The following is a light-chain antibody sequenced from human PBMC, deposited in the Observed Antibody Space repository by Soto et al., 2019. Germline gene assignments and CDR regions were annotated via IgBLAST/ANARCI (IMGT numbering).Light chain of an antibody. CDR1: QDISNY. V-gene: IGKV1-33*01. CDR2: DAS. Sequence: DIQMTQSPSSLSASVGDRVTITCQASQDISNYLNWYQQKPGKAPKLLIYDASNLETGVPSRFSGSGSGTDFTFTISRLQPEDIATYYCQQYDNLPTFGPGTTGDIK. CDR3: QQYDNLPT. J-gene: IGKJ3*01.